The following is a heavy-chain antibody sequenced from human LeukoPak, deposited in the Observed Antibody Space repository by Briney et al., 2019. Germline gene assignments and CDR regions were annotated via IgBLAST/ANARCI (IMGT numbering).Heavy chain of an antibody. CDR1: GFTFSHYA. CDR3: AKDAQRGFDYSNSLQY. J-gene: IGHJ4*02. V-gene: IGHV3-33*06. Sequence: PGGSLTLSCAAPGFTFSHYAMHWVRQAPGKGLEWVAVIWSDGTNQYYADSVKGRFTIYRDDFQKRVFLQMNNLRVEDTALYYCAKDAQRGFDYSNSLQYWGRGALVTVSS. CDR2: IWSDGTNQ. D-gene: IGHD4-11*01.